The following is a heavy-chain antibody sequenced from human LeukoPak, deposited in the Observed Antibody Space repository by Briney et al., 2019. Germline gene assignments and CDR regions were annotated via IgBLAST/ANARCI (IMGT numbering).Heavy chain of an antibody. CDR2: IYYSGST. CDR3: ARELNRGIWPHLEYENHFGY. V-gene: IGHV4-39*07. CDR1: GGSISSSSYY. Sequence: PSETLSLTCTVSGGSISSSSYYWGWIRQPPGKGLEWIGSIYYSGSTYYNPSLKSRVTISVDTSKNQFSLKLSSVTAADTAVYYCARELNRGIWPHLEYENHFGYWGQGTLVTVSS. J-gene: IGHJ4*02. D-gene: IGHD1-1*01.